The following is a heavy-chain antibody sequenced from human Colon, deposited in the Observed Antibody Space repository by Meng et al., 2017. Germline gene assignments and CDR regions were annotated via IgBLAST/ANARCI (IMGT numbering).Heavy chain of an antibody. J-gene: IGHJ4*02. D-gene: IGHD3-22*01. CDR1: GGSVSSGSYY. CDR3: ASSDYYRSDY. V-gene: IGHV4-61*01. CDR2: IYYTGST. Sequence: QVHLQGSGPGLVRPSETLSLTCTVSGGSVSSGSYYWSWIRQPPGKGLEWIGYIYYTGSTNYNPSLKSRVTISVDTSKNQFSLKLNSVTAADTAVYYCASSDYYRSDYWGQGTLVTVSS.